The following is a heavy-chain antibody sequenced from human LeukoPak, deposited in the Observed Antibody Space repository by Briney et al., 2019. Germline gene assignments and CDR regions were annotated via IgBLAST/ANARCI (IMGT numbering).Heavy chain of an antibody. CDR2: ISYDGSNK. Sequence: GRSLRLSCAASGFTFSSYGMHWVRQAPGKGLEWVAVISYDGSNKYYADSVKGRFTISRDNSKNTLYLQMNSLRAEDTAVYYCAKDLGRRDSSGPFGPWGQGTLVTVSS. CDR1: GFTFSSYG. D-gene: IGHD6-19*01. CDR3: AKDLGRRDSSGPFGP. J-gene: IGHJ5*02. V-gene: IGHV3-30*18.